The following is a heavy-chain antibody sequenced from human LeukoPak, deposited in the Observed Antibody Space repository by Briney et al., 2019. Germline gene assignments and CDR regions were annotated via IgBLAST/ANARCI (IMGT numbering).Heavy chain of an antibody. V-gene: IGHV4-38-2*01. Sequence: GSLRLSCAASGFTFSSYAMTWVRQPPGKGLEWIGSIYYSGSTYYNPSLKSRVTISVDTSKNQFSLKLSSVTAADTAVYYCATNQPPRDYYPIPDYFDYWGQGTLVTVSS. J-gene: IGHJ4*02. CDR2: IYYSGST. D-gene: IGHD3-10*01. CDR3: ATNQPPRDYYPIPDYFDY. CDR1: GFTFSSYA.